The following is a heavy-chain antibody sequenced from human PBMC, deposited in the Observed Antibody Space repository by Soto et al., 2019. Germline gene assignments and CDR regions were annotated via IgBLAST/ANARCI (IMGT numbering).Heavy chain of an antibody. V-gene: IGHV3-23*01. CDR1: GFTFSSYA. D-gene: IGHD3-3*01. CDR3: AEDHGMEWTFDY. J-gene: IGHJ4*02. Sequence: GGSLRLSCAASGFTFSSYAMSWVRQAPGKGLEWVSAISGSGGSTYYADSVKGRFTISRDNSKNTLYLQMNSLRAEDTAVYYCAEDHGMEWTFDYWGQGTLVTVSS. CDR2: ISGSGGST.